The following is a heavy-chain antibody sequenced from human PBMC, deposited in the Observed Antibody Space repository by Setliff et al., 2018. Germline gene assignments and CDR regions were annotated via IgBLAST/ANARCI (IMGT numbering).Heavy chain of an antibody. V-gene: IGHV4-34*01. CDR2: INHSGST. Sequence: KSSETLSLTCAVYGGSFSGYYWSWIRQPPGKGLEWIGKINHSGSTNYNPSLKSRVTISVDTSKNQFSLKLSSVTAADTAVYYCARSAANYDFWSGYVYWYFDLWGRGTLVTVSS. J-gene: IGHJ2*01. CDR1: GGSFSGYY. CDR3: ARSAANYDFWSGYVYWYFDL. D-gene: IGHD3-3*01.